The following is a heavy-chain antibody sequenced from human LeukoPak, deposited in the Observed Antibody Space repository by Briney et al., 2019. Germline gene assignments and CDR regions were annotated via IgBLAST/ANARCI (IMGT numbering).Heavy chain of an antibody. CDR3: ARAVEYSSSAPFDY. Sequence: SVQVSCKASGGTFSSYAISWVRQAPGQGLEWMGRIIPILGIANYAQKFQGRVTITADKSTSTAYMELSSLRSEDTAVYYCARAVEYSSSAPFDYWGQGTLVTVSS. CDR2: IIPILGIA. J-gene: IGHJ4*02. D-gene: IGHD6-6*01. CDR1: GGTFSSYA. V-gene: IGHV1-69*04.